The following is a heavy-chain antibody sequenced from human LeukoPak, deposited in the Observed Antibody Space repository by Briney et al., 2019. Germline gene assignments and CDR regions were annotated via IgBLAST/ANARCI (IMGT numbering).Heavy chain of an antibody. CDR2: MRRDGNEI. CDR1: GFTFSTYW. D-gene: IGHD1-20*01. J-gene: IGHJ4*02. V-gene: IGHV3-7*03. CDR3: AKDLGFITVTGTFDY. Sequence: GGSLRLSCSASGFTFSTYWMSWVRQAPGKGLEWVANMRRDGNEIYYLDSVRGRFTISRDNAKNSLYLQMNSLRAEDTALYYCAKDLGFITVTGTFDYWGQGTLVTVSS.